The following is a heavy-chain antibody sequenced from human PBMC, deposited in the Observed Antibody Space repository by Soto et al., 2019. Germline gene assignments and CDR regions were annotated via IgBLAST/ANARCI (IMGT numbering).Heavy chain of an antibody. CDR2: ILHSGST. V-gene: IGHV4-30-4*01. J-gene: IGHJ4*02. CDR1: GGSISSGDYY. Sequence: SETLSLTCTVSGGSISSGDYYWSWIRQPPGKGLEWIGHILHSGSTDYNPSLKSRVTISVDTSKNQFSLRLNSVTASDTAVYYCARARGRYYYDGSGYLFYFDYWGQGTVVTVSS. CDR3: ARARGRYYYDGSGYLFYFDY. D-gene: IGHD3-22*01.